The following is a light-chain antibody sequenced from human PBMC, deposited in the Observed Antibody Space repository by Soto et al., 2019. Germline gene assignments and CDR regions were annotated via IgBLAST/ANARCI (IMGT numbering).Light chain of an antibody. CDR3: QSYDTGLRTV. Sequence: QSVLTQPPSVSGAPGQRVTISCTGSSSNIWAGYDVHWYQQLPGTAPKLLIYGNSNRPSGVPDRFSGSKSGTSASLAITGLQAEDEADYYCQSYDTGLRTVFGGGTQLTVL. CDR1: SSNIWAGYD. CDR2: GNS. V-gene: IGLV1-40*01. J-gene: IGLJ7*01.